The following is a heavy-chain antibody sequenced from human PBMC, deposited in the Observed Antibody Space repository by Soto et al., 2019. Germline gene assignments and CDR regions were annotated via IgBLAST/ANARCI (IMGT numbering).Heavy chain of an antibody. CDR1: GGSISSGDYY. Sequence: PSETLSLTCTVSGGSISSGDYYWSWIRQPPGKGLEWIGYIYYSGSTYYNPSLKSRVTISVDTSKNQFSLKLSSVTAADTAVYYCARGGFLYYYDSSGSKPFDYWGQGTLVTVSS. J-gene: IGHJ4*02. CDR3: ARGGFLYYYDSSGSKPFDY. D-gene: IGHD3-22*01. CDR2: IYYSGST. V-gene: IGHV4-30-4*01.